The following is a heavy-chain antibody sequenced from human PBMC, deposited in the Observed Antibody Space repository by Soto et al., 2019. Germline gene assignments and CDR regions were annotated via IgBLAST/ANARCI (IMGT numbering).Heavy chain of an antibody. V-gene: IGHV5-51*01. CDR3: ARHLRDFWSGPYYDYYYGMDV. D-gene: IGHD3-3*01. CDR2: IYPGDSDT. J-gene: IGHJ6*02. CDR1: GYSFTSYW. Sequence: GESLKISCKGSGYSFTSYWIGWVRQMPGKGLEWMGIIYPGDSDTRYSPSFQGQVTISADKSISTAYLQWSSLKASDTAMYYCARHLRDFWSGPYYDYYYGMDVWGQGTTVTVSS.